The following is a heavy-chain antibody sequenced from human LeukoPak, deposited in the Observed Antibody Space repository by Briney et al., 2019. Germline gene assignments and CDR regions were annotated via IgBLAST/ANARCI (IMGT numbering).Heavy chain of an antibody. CDR1: GGSISSSSYY. Sequence: SETLSLTCTVSGGSISSSSYYWGWIRQPPGKGLEWIGYIYYSGSTNYNPSLKSRVTISVDTFKNQFSLKLSSVTAADTAVYYCARDYRVLNWFDPWGQGTLVTVSS. D-gene: IGHD3-16*01. CDR2: IYYSGST. V-gene: IGHV4-61*05. CDR3: ARDYRVLNWFDP. J-gene: IGHJ5*02.